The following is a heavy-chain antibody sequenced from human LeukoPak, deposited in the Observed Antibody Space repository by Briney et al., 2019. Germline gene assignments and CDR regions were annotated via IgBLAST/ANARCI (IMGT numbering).Heavy chain of an antibody. J-gene: IGHJ4*02. CDR3: ARRTSYYFPY. CDR1: RFTFSSYA. Sequence: SGGSLRLSCAASRFTFSSYAMSWVRQAPGKGLEWVSTITGSGDSADYADSVKGRFTISRDNAKNTLYLQVNSLRVEDTAVYYCARRTSYYFPYWGQGTLVTVSS. CDR2: ITGSGDSA. V-gene: IGHV3-23*01.